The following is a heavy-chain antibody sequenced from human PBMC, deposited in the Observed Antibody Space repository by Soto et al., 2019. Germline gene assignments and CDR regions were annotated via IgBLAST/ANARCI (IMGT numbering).Heavy chain of an antibody. D-gene: IGHD5-18*01. CDR2: ISYDGGVQ. J-gene: IGHJ4*02. CDR3: VSDRGYGHASVPYS. V-gene: IGHV3-30*03. Sequence: QAHLVESGGGVVQPGRSLRLSCAASGFTFTSYGMHWVRQAPGTRLEWVAVISYDGGVQHYADSVKGRFTICRHNSENMVLLLMNSLRAEDTAVYYCVSDRGYGHASVPYSWGQGTLVSVSS. CDR1: GFTFTSYG.